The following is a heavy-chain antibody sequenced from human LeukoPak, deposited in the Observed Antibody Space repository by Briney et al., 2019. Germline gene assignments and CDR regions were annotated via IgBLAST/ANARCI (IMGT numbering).Heavy chain of an antibody. CDR2: ISSSSSYI. J-gene: IGHJ4*02. Sequence: GGSLRLSCAAPGFTLSSYSMNWVRQAPGKGLEWVSSISSSSSYIYYADSVKGRFTISRDNAKNSLYLQMNSLRAEDTAVYYCATLPDTAMVTFDYWGQGTLVTVSS. D-gene: IGHD5-18*01. V-gene: IGHV3-21*01. CDR1: GFTLSSYS. CDR3: ATLPDTAMVTFDY.